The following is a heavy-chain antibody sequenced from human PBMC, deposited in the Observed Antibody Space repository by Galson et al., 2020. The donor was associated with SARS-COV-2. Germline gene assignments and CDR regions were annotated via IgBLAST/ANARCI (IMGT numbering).Heavy chain of an antibody. CDR3: ARDSGYMVGATSAFDI. CDR1: GGSISSNGYY. D-gene: IGHD1-26*01. J-gene: IGHJ3*02. CDR2: IYYSGSA. Sequence: SETLSLTCTVSGGSISSNGYYWTWIRQHPGKGLEWIGYIYYSGSAYYSPSLKSRVTISVDTSKNQFSLKLTSVTAADTAVYYCARDSGYMVGATSAFDIWGQGIMVTVSS. V-gene: IGHV4-31*03.